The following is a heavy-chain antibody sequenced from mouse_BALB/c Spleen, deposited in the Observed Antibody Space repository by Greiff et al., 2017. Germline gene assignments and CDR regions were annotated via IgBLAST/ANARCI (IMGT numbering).Heavy chain of an antibody. CDR2: ISDGGSYT. Sequence: VQLKESGGGLVKPGGSLKLSCAASGFTFSDYYMYWVRQTPEKRLEWVATISDGGSYTYYPDSVKGRFTISRDNAKNNLYLQMSSLKSEDTAMYYCARQGYFDVWGAGTTVTVSS. V-gene: IGHV5-4*02. CDR1: GFTFSDYY. J-gene: IGHJ1*01. CDR3: ARQGYFDV.